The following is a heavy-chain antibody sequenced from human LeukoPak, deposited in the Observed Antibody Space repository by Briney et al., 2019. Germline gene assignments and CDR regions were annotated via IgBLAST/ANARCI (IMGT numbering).Heavy chain of an antibody. Sequence: ASVKVSCKASGYTFTGYYMHWVRQAPGQGLEWMGWINPSSGGTNYAQKFQGRVTMTRDTSISTAYMELSRLRSDDTAVYYCARTRAGARYFDYWGQGTLVTVSS. J-gene: IGHJ4*02. CDR3: ARTRAGARYFDY. CDR2: INPSSGGT. CDR1: GYTFTGYY. V-gene: IGHV1-2*02.